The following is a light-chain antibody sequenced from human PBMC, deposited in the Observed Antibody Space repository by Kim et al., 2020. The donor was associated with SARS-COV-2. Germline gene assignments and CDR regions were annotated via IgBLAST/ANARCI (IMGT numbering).Light chain of an antibody. CDR2: DVS. Sequence: GQSVTISCTVTSSDVGGYNDVSWYQQHPGKAPKLMIYDVSKRPSGVPDRFSGSKSGNTASLTISGLQAEDEADYYCCSYAGSYTWVFGGGTQLTVL. J-gene: IGLJ3*02. CDR3: CSYAGSYTWV. CDR1: SSDVGGYND. V-gene: IGLV2-11*01.